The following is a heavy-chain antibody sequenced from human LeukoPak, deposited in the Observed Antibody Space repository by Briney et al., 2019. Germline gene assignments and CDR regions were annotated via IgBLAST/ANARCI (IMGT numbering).Heavy chain of an antibody. CDR1: GGSISSYY. D-gene: IGHD3-22*01. Sequence: PSETLSLTCNVSGGSISSYYWSWIRQPPGKGLEWIGYIYYSGSTNYNPSLKSRVTISVDTSKNQFSLKLSSVTAADTAVYYCARGLFGIELAFDIWGQGTMATVSS. J-gene: IGHJ3*02. V-gene: IGHV4-59*01. CDR2: IYYSGST. CDR3: ARGLFGIELAFDI.